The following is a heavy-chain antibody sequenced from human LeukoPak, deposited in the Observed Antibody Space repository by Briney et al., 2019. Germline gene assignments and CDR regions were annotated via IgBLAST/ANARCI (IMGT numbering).Heavy chain of an antibody. CDR1: GDSISSSSYY. J-gene: IGHJ4*02. V-gene: IGHV4-39*07. CDR2: IYYSGST. Sequence: SSETLSLTCTVSGDSISSSSYYWGWIRQPPGKGLEWIGSIYYSGSTYYNPSLKSRVTISEETSKNQFSLKLSSVTAADTAVYYCARGRPRRGEFGYWGQGTLVTVSS. CDR3: ARGRPRRGEFGY. D-gene: IGHD6-6*01.